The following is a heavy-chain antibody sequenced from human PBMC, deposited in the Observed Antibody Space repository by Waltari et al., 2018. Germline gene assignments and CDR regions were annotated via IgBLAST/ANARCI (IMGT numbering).Heavy chain of an antibody. J-gene: IGHJ4*02. V-gene: IGHV4-4*02. CDR1: GYLMRDSDV. CDR3: ARDRGRGLYLDS. Sequence: QLRLQKSVPGLVKPSGNLSLPCGLPGYLMRDSDVWNWVRQPPGKGLEWIGQVRRDGRTNYSPSFASRVAVSVDSSKNEFSLRLTFATAADTAVYYCARDRGRGLYLDSWGPGTLVTV. CDR2: VRRDGRT. D-gene: IGHD2-15*01.